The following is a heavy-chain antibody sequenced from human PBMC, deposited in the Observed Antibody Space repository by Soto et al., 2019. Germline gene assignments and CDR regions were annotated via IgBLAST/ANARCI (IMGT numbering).Heavy chain of an antibody. CDR3: ARHDWIDYYYGMDV. CDR2: INSDGSST. J-gene: IGHJ6*02. CDR1: GFTFCSYW. Sequence: GGSLRLSCAASGFTFCSYWMHWVRQAPGKGLVWVSRINSDGSSTSYADSVKGRFTISRDNAKNTLYLQMNSLRAEDTAVYYCARHDWIDYYYGMDVWGQGTTVTVSS. V-gene: IGHV3-74*01. D-gene: IGHD3-9*01.